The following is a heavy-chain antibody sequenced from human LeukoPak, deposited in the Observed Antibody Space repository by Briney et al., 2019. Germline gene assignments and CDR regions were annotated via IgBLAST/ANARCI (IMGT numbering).Heavy chain of an antibody. CDR2: ISGSGGST. D-gene: IGHD3-10*01. V-gene: IGHV3-23*01. Sequence: GGSLRLSCAASGFTFSSYPMSWVRQARGRGLEWVSAISGSGGSTYYADSVQGRFTISRDNSKNTLYLQMNSLRAEDTAVYYCAAALPDAFDIWGQGTMVTVSS. J-gene: IGHJ3*02. CDR3: AAALPDAFDI. CDR1: GFTFSSYP.